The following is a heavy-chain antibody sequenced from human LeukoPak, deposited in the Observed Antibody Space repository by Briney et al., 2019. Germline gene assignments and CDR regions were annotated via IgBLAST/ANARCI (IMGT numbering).Heavy chain of an antibody. D-gene: IGHD6-13*01. J-gene: IGHJ4*02. Sequence: SEALSLTCTVSGGSISSSNYFWGWIRQPPGKGLEWIGSIYYSGSTYYNPSLKSRVTISVDTSKNQFSLNLNSVTAADTAVYYCARLSSSWILDYWGQGTLVTVSS. V-gene: IGHV4-39*01. CDR3: ARLSSSWILDY. CDR2: IYYSGST. CDR1: GGSISSSNYF.